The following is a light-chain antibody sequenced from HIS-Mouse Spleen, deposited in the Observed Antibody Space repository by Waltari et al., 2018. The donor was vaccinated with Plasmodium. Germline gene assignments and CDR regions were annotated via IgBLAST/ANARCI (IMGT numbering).Light chain of an antibody. CDR1: KLGDKY. V-gene: IGLV3-1*01. J-gene: IGLJ2*01. Sequence: SYELTQPPSVSVSPGQPASITCPGAKLGDKYACGYQQKPVQSPVRVIYQDSKRPSGIPERFSGSNSANTATLTISGTQAMDEADYYCQAWDSSTVVFGGGTKLTVL. CDR3: QAWDSSTVV. CDR2: QDS.